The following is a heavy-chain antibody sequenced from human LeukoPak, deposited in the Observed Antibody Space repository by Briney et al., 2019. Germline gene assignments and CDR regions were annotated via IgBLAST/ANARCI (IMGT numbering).Heavy chain of an antibody. V-gene: IGHV3-23*01. Sequence: GGSLRLSCAASGFTFTSYSMNWVRQAPGKGLEWVSTISGGGGSTYYADSVKGRFTISRDNSKNTLYLQVNSLRAEDTAVYYCAKGGKWDVMPFDYWGQGTLVTVSS. D-gene: IGHD1-26*01. CDR3: AKGGKWDVMPFDY. J-gene: IGHJ4*02. CDR1: GFTFTSYS. CDR2: ISGGGGST.